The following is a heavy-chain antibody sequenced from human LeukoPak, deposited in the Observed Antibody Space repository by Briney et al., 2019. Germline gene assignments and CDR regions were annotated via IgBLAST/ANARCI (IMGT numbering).Heavy chain of an antibody. V-gene: IGHV4-39*01. J-gene: IGHJ4*02. D-gene: IGHD3-3*01. CDR2: IYYSGST. CDR3: ARQEVDDFWSAYYYFDY. CDR1: GGSISSRSYY. Sequence: SETLSLTCTVSGGSISSRSYYWGWIRQPPGKGLEWIGSIYYSGSTYYNPSLKSRVTISAGTSKNQFSLKLSSVTAADTAVFYCARQEVDDFWSAYYYFDYWGQGTLVTVSS.